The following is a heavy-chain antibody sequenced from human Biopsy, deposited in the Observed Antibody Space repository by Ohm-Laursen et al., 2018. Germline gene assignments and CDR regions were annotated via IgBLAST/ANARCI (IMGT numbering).Heavy chain of an antibody. CDR2: RIPYFNTI. CDR1: GVTFDTYA. Sequence: SSVKVSCKASGVTFDTYAFGWVRQAPGQGLEWMGGRIPYFNTIWYAQNFQDRVVVTAERSARTTDMQLSGLRPDDTAVYYCVGGQRGPPIGVTVPGDAFDLWGPGTMVTVSP. J-gene: IGHJ3*01. CDR3: VGGQRGPPIGVTVPGDAFDL. D-gene: IGHD2/OR15-2a*01. V-gene: IGHV1-69*01.